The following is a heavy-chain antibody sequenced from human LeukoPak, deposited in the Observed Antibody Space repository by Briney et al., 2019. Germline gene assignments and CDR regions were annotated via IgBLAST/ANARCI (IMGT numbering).Heavy chain of an antibody. Sequence: GRSLGLSCAASGITLSSYDMHWVRQAPGKALEWVAVISYDGSNKDYADSVKGRFTISRDNSKNTLYPEMNSLRAEDTAVYYCARDKGRNVIWTLEYWGQGTLVTVSS. J-gene: IGHJ4*02. V-gene: IGHV3-30-3*01. CDR2: ISYDGSNK. CDR1: GITLSSYD. D-gene: IGHD2-15*01. CDR3: ARDKGRNVIWTLEY.